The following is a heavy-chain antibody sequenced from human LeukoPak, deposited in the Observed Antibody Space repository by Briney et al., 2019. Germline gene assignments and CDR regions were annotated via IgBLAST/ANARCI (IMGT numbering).Heavy chain of an antibody. CDR3: ARDEGSDGDYVYWYFDL. D-gene: IGHD4-17*01. J-gene: IGHJ2*01. V-gene: IGHV1-2*02. Sequence: GASVKVSCKASGYTFTGYYMHWVRQAPGQGLEWMGWINPNSGGTNYAQKFQGRVTMTRDTSISTAYMELSRLRSDDTAVYYCARDEGSDGDYVYWYFDLWGRGTLVTVSS. CDR2: INPNSGGT. CDR1: GYTFTGYY.